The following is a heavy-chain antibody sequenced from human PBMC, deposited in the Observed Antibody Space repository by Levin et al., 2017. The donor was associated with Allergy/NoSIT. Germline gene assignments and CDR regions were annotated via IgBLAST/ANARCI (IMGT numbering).Heavy chain of an antibody. V-gene: IGHV4-39*02. CDR1: GGSIISTNYY. D-gene: IGHD3-3*01. J-gene: IGHJ5*02. CDR3: ARSSSLEYFDP. CDR2: IYYTGSS. Sequence: CTVSGGSIISTNYYWGWLRQPPGKGLEWIGSIYYTGSSHYNPSLKSRVTISVDTSKDHFSLNLTSVTAADTAVYFCARSSSLEYFDPWGQGTLVTVSS.